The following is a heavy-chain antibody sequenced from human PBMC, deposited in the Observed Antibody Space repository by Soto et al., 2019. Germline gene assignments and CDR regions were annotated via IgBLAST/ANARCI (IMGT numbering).Heavy chain of an antibody. Sequence: EVQLVESGGGLVQPGGSLRLSCAASGFTFSSYWMSWVRQAPGKGLEWVANIKQDGSEKYYVDSVKGRFTISRDNAKNSLYLQMKSLRAEDTAVYYCARAGGGNPGRADYWGQGTLVTVSS. J-gene: IGHJ4*02. CDR2: IKQDGSEK. CDR3: ARAGGGNPGRADY. D-gene: IGHD2-15*01. CDR1: GFTFSSYW. V-gene: IGHV3-7*03.